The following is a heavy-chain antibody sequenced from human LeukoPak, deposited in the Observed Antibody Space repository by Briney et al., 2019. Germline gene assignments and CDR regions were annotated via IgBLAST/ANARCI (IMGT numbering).Heavy chain of an antibody. CDR3: ARAPTVPPSAFDI. CDR2: IYYSGST. J-gene: IGHJ3*02. V-gene: IGHV4-59*08. Sequence: KPSETLSLTCTGSGGSISSYYWSWIRQPPPRGLESIGYIYYSGSTNYNPSLKSRVTISVDTSKNQFSLKLSSVTAADTAVYYCARAPTVPPSAFDIWGQGTMVTVSS. D-gene: IGHD4-17*01. CDR1: GGSISSYY.